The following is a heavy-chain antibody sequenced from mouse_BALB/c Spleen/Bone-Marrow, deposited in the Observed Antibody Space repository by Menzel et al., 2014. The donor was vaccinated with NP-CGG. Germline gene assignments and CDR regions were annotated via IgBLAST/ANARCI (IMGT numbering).Heavy chain of an antibody. J-gene: IGHJ3*01. Sequence: VQLQQSGAEFVKPGASVKLSCKASGYTFTSYWMHWVKQRPGQGLEWIGEIDPSDSYTNYNQEFKGKATLTVDKSSSTAYMQLSSLTSEDSAVYYCARRELGPRWFTYWGQGTLVTVSA. V-gene: IGHV1-69*02. CDR2: IDPSDSYT. CDR3: ARRELGPRWFTY. D-gene: IGHD3-1*01. CDR1: GYTFTSYW.